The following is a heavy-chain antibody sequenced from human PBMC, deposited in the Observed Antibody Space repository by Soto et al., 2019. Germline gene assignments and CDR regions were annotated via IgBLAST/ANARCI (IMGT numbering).Heavy chain of an antibody. J-gene: IGHJ6*02. V-gene: IGHV4-30-4*01. CDR1: GGSISSGDYY. CDR3: ARALTYGSAGYYYYGMDV. D-gene: IGHD3-10*01. Sequence: PSETLSLTCTVSGGSISSGDYYWSWIRQPPGKGLEWIGYIYYSGSTYYNPSLKSRVTISVDTSKNQLSLKLSSVTAADTAVYYCARALTYGSAGYYYYGMDVWGQGTTVTVSS. CDR2: IYYSGST.